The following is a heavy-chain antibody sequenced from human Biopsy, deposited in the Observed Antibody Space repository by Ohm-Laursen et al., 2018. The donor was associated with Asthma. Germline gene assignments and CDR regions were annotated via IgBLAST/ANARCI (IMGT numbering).Heavy chain of an antibody. D-gene: IGHD1-26*01. J-gene: IGHJ4*02. Sequence: ASVKVSCKASGYTFISYVIHWVRQAPGQGLEWMGIINPSGGSTSYAQKFQGRVTVTRDTSTSTVYMELSSLRSEDTAVYYCARAGALIVGATMGYWGQGTLVTVSS. CDR2: INPSGGST. CDR3: ARAGALIVGATMGY. V-gene: IGHV1-46*01. CDR1: GYTFISYV.